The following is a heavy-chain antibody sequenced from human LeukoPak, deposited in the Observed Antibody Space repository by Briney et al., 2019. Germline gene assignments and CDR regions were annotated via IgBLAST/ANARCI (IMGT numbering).Heavy chain of an antibody. J-gene: IGHJ4*02. CDR3: ARDSRDYGDTGY. Sequence: AXVKVSXKASGYTFTSYGISWVRQAPGQGLEWMGWISAYNGNTNYAQKLQGRVTMTTDTSTSTAYMELRSLRSDDTAVYYCARDSRDYGDTGYWGQGTLVTVSS. V-gene: IGHV1-18*01. CDR2: ISAYNGNT. CDR1: GYTFTSYG. D-gene: IGHD4-17*01.